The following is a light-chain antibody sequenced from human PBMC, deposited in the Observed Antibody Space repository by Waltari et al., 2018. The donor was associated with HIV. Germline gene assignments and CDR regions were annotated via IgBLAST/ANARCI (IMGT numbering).Light chain of an antibody. CDR3: AAWDDSLNGDV. V-gene: IGLV1-44*01. CDR2: TNN. J-gene: IGLJ1*01. Sequence: QSVLTQSPSASGTPGQRVTISCSGSSSNIGSNAVDWYQHHPGTAPKLLIHTNNQRHSGIPDRASGSKARTSASPAITGLQSEDESDYYCAAWDDSLNGDVFGSGTKVTVL. CDR1: SSNIGSNA.